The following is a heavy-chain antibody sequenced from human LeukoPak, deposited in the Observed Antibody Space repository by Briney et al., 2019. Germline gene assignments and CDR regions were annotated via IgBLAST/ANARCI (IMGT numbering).Heavy chain of an antibody. D-gene: IGHD2-2*01. Sequence: PSETLSLTCTVSGGSISSSSYYWGWIRQPPGKGLEWIGSIYYSGSTYYNPSLKSRVTISVDTSKNQFSLKLSSVTAADTAVYYCARALYCSSTSCYPYYYYYYMDVWGKGTTVTVSS. J-gene: IGHJ6*03. V-gene: IGHV4-39*01. CDR2: IYYSGST. CDR3: ARALYCSSTSCYPYYYYYYMDV. CDR1: GGSISSSSYY.